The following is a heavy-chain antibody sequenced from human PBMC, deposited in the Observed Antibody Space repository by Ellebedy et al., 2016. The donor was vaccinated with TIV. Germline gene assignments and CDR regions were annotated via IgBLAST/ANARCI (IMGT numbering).Heavy chain of an antibody. CDR3: AKGAGETPYQPYYFDY. J-gene: IGHJ4*02. D-gene: IGHD4-23*01. V-gene: IGHV1-69*13. Sequence: SSVKVSCXASGGTFSSYAISWVRQAPGQGLEWMGGIIPIFGTANYAQKFQGRVTITADESTSTAYMELSSLRSEDTAVYYCAKGAGETPYQPYYFDYWGQGTLVTVSS. CDR1: GGTFSSYA. CDR2: IIPIFGTA.